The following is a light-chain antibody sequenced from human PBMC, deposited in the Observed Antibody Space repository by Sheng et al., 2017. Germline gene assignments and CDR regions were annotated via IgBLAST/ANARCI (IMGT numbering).Light chain of an antibody. Sequence: DIQMTQSPSSLSASVGDRVTITCQASQDISNYLNWYQQKPGKAPKLLIYDASNLETGVPSRFSGSGSGTDFTFTISSLQPEDIATYYCQQYDNRGFITFGQGTRLEIK. CDR1: QDISNY. J-gene: IGKJ5*01. CDR3: QQYDNRGFIT. V-gene: IGKV1-33*01. CDR2: DAS.